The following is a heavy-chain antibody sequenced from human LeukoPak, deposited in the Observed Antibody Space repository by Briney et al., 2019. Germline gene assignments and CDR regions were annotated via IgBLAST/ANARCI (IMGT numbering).Heavy chain of an antibody. CDR3: ARGRYSGTTYYFDY. CDR1: GFTFSTSW. V-gene: IGHV3-7*03. Sequence: GGSLRLSCAASGFTFSTSWMSWVRQVPGKGLEWVANIKKDGSETYYVDSVKGRFTISRDNAKISLYLQMNSLRAEDTAMYYCARGRYSGTTYYFDYWVLGTLVTVSS. J-gene: IGHJ4*02. CDR2: IKKDGSET. D-gene: IGHD5-12*01.